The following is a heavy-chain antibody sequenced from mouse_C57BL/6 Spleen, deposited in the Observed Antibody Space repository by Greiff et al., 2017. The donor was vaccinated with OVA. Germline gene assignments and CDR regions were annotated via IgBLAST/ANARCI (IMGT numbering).Heavy chain of an antibody. D-gene: IGHD2-5*01. J-gene: IGHJ1*03. V-gene: IGHV1-55*01. CDR1: GYTFTSYW. CDR3: ARFYSKDWYFDV. CDR2: IYPGSGST. Sequence: VQLQQPGAELVKPGASVKMSCKASGYTFTSYWITWVKQRPGQGLEWIGDIYPGSGSTNYNEKFKSKATLTVDTSSSTAYMQLSSLTSEDSAVYYCARFYSKDWYFDVWGTGTTVTVSS.